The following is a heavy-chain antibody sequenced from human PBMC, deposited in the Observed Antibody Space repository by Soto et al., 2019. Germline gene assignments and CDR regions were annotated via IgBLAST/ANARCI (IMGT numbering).Heavy chain of an antibody. CDR2: IYYSGST. D-gene: IGHD5-18*01. CDR1: GGSISSGDYY. CDR3: AHYSCGPAFDI. Sequence: QVQLQESGPGLVKPSQTLSLTCTVSGGSISSGDYYWSWIRQPPGKGLEWIGYIYYSGSTYYNPSLKSRVTISVDTSKIQVSLKLSSVTAADTAVDDCAHYSCGPAFDIWGQGTMVTVSS. J-gene: IGHJ3*02. V-gene: IGHV4-30-4*01.